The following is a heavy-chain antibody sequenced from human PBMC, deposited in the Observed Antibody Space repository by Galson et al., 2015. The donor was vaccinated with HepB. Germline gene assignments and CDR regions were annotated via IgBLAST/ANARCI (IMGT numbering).Heavy chain of an antibody. CDR3: AREASSSWYPAFDAFDI. V-gene: IGHV3-15*01. CDR2: IKSKTDGGTT. Sequence: SLRLSCAASGFTFSNAWMSWVRQAPGKGLEWVGRIKSKTDGGTTDYAAPVKGRFTISRDDSKNTLYLQMNSLRAEDTAVYYCAREASSSWYPAFDAFDIWGQGTMVTVSS. D-gene: IGHD6-13*01. CDR1: GFTFSNAW. J-gene: IGHJ3*02.